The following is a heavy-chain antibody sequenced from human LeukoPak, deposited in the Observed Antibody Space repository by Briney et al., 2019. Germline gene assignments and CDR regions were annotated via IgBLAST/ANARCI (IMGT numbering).Heavy chain of an antibody. J-gene: IGHJ6*02. V-gene: IGHV1-69*04. CDR2: IIPILGIA. Sequence: GASVKVSCKASGGTFSSYAISWVRQAPGQGLEWMGRIIPILGIANYAQKFQGRVTITADKSTSTAYMELSSLRSEDTAVYYCASERLDYYYYGMDVWGQGTTVTVSS. CDR3: ASERLDYYYYGMDV. CDR1: GGTFSSYA.